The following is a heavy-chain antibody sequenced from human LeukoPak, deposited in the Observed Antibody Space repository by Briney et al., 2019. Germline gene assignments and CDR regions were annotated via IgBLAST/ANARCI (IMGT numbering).Heavy chain of an antibody. J-gene: IGHJ4*02. D-gene: IGHD3-22*01. V-gene: IGHV1-2*02. CDR1: GYTFTGYY. Sequence: ASVTVSCKASGYTFTGYYMHWVRQAPGQGLEWMGWINPNSGGTNYAQKFQGRVTMTRDTSISTAYMELSRLRSDDTAVYYRARGYDSSGISFDYWGQGTLVTVSS. CDR3: ARGYDSSGISFDY. CDR2: INPNSGGT.